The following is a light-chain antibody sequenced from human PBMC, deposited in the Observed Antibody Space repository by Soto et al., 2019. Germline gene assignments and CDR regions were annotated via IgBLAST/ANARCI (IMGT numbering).Light chain of an antibody. J-gene: IGKJ1*01. Sequence: IQMTQSPSSLSASVGDRVTISCRTSQGINNYLNWYQQKPGEAPRFLIYSVSTLQSGVPSRFSGSGSGTNVTFTISSLQPEDYATYYGQESYSVRTFGQGTKVDIK. V-gene: IGKV1-39*01. CDR1: QGINNY. CDR3: QESYSVRT. CDR2: SVS.